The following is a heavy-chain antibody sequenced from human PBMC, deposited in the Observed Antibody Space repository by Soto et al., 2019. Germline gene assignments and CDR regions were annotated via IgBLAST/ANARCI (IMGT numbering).Heavy chain of an antibody. D-gene: IGHD3-16*01. CDR3: AREGDFTYWGWFDP. CDR2: ISSSSTI. Sequence: GGSLRLSCAASGFTFSSYSMNWVRQAPGKGLEWVSYISSSSTIYYADSVKGRFTISRDNAKNSLYLQMNSLRDEDTAVYYCAREGDFTYWGWFDPWGQGTLVTSPQ. CDR1: GFTFSSYS. V-gene: IGHV3-48*02. J-gene: IGHJ5*02.